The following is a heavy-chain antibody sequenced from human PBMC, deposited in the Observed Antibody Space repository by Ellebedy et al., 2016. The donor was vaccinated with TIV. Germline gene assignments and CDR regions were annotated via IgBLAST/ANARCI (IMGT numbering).Heavy chain of an antibody. D-gene: IGHD5-18*01. CDR2: IDPSDSYT. V-gene: IGHV5-10-1*01. J-gene: IGHJ4*02. CDR3: ARLTAYSYSYGDDY. CDR1: GYTSTSDW. Sequence: GGSLRLSCKVSGYTSTSDWITWVRQMPGKGLEWMGMIDPSDSYTNYSPSFQGHVTILVDKSIRTAYLQWSSLKASDTAMYYCARLTAYSYSYGDDYWGQGTLVTVSS.